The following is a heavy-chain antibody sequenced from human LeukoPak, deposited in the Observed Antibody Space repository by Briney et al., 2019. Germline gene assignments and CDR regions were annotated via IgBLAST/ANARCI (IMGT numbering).Heavy chain of an antibody. V-gene: IGHV4-4*07. J-gene: IGHJ6*03. CDR3: ARDQDYDFWSGYYDPNYYYYYMDV. Sequence: SETLSLTCTVSGGSISSYYWSWIRQPAGKGLEWIGRIYTSGSTNYNPSLKSRVTMSVDTSKNQFSLKLSSVTAADTAVYYCARDQDYDFWSGYYDPNYYYYYMDVWGKGTTVTVSS. CDR1: GGSISSYY. D-gene: IGHD3-3*01. CDR2: IYTSGST.